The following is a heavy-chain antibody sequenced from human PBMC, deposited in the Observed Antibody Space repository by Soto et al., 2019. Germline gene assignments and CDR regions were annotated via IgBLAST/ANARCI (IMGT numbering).Heavy chain of an antibody. J-gene: IGHJ4*02. CDR3: AKDWYYYDSSLKSDY. V-gene: IGHV3-33*06. CDR1: GFTFSSYG. Sequence: VPLVESGGGVVQPGRSLRLSCAASGFTFSSYGMHWVRQAPGKGLEWVAVIWYDGSNKYYADSVKGRFTISRDNSKNTLYLQMNSLRAEDTAVYYCAKDWYYYDSSLKSDYWGQGTLVTVSS. CDR2: IWYDGSNK. D-gene: IGHD3-22*01.